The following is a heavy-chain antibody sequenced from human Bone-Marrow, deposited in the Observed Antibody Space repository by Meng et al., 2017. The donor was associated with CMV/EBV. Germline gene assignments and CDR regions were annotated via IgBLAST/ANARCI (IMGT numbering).Heavy chain of an antibody. D-gene: IGHD5-24*01. CDR2: ISCDGNNI. CDR1: LTGRFKA. Sequence: LTGRFKAMHWVRKAPGKGMEWVAVISCDGNNIYYAESVKGRFTIARDNSKNTLYLQMNTLRPEDAAVYYWARDPTRDADKYWYFDYWGQGTLVTVSS. J-gene: IGHJ4*02. CDR3: ARDPTRDADKYWYFDY. V-gene: IGHV3-30-3*01.